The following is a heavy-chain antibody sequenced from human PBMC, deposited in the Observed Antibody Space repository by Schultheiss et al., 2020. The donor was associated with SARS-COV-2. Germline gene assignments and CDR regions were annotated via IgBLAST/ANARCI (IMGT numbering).Heavy chain of an antibody. CDR2: IFSNDEK. Sequence: SGPTLVKPTQTLTLTCTFSGFSLSTTGESVAWIRQPPGKALEWLAHIFSNDEKSYSTSLKSRLTITKDTSKNQVVLTMTNMDPVDTATYFCAHRLSGTLAFDIWGQGTMVTVSS. J-gene: IGHJ3*02. CDR3: AHRLSGTLAFDI. V-gene: IGHV2-5*01. D-gene: IGHD3-3*02. CDR1: GFSLSTTGES.